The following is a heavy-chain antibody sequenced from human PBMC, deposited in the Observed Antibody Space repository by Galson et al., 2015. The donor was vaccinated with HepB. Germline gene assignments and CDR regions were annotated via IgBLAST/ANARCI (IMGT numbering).Heavy chain of an antibody. Sequence: QSGAEVKKPGESLRISCKGSGYSFTSYWISWVRQMPGKGLEWMGRIDPSDSYTNYSPSFQGHVTISADKSISTAYLQWSSLKASDTAMYYCARLLRSSSWPIYYFDYWGQGTLVTVSS. D-gene: IGHD6-13*01. CDR1: GYSFTSYW. CDR2: IDPSDSYT. V-gene: IGHV5-10-1*01. J-gene: IGHJ4*02. CDR3: ARLLRSSSWPIYYFDY.